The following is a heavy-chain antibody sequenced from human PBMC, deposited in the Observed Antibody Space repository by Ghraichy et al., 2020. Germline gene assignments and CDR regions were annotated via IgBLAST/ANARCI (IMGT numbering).Heavy chain of an antibody. J-gene: IGHJ4*02. CDR1: GGSFSGYY. Sequence: GSLRLSCAVYGGSFSGYYWSWIRQPPGKGLEWIGEINHSGSTNYNPSLKSRVTISVDTSKNQFSLKLSSVTAADTAVYYCARAYIRHFDYWGQGTLVTVSS. D-gene: IGHD6-13*01. CDR3: ARAYIRHFDY. CDR2: INHSGST. V-gene: IGHV4-34*01.